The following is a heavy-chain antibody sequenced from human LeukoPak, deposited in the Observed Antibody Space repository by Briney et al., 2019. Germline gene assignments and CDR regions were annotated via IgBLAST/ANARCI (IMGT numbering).Heavy chain of an antibody. CDR3: ARDRVAGGYYYYYMDV. CDR2: IIPIFGTA. J-gene: IGHJ6*03. Sequence: ASVKVSCKASGGTFSSYAISWVRQAPGQGLEWMGGIIPIFGTANYAQKFQGRVTITTDESTCTAYMELSSLRSEDTAVYYCARDRVAGGYYYYYMDVWGKGTTVTVSS. V-gene: IGHV1-69*05. D-gene: IGHD6-19*01. CDR1: GGTFSSYA.